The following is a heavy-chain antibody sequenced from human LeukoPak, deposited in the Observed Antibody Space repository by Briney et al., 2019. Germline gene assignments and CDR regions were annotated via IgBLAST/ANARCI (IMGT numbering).Heavy chain of an antibody. J-gene: IGHJ4*02. CDR3: AKRRVDRGWYGCVDY. D-gene: IGHD6-19*01. CDR2: ISGSGGST. V-gene: IGHV3-23*01. CDR1: GFTFSSYA. Sequence: PGGSLRLSCAASGFTFSSYAMSWVRQAPGKGLEWVSAISGSGGSTYYADSVKGRFTISRDNSKNTLYLQMNSLRAEDTAVYYCAKRRVDRGWYGCVDYWGQGTLVTVSS.